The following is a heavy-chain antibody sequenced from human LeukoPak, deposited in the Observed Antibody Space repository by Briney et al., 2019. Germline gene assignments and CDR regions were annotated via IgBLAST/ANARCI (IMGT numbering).Heavy chain of an antibody. CDR2: IWYDGSLQ. D-gene: IGHD3-9*01. J-gene: IGHJ4*02. Sequence: GGSLRLSCAASGFTFSSYGMHWVRQAPGKGLEWVAVIWYDGSLQYYVDSVKGRFTISRDNSKNTLYLQVNSLRAEDTAVYYCAKVGAYYDILIGYSYYFDYWGQGTLVTVSS. CDR3: AKVGAYYDILIGYSYYFDY. V-gene: IGHV3-33*06. CDR1: GFTFSSYG.